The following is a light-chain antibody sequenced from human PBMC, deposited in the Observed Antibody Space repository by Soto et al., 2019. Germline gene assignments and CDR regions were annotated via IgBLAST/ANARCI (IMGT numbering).Light chain of an antibody. CDR3: QQYVISVT. J-gene: IGKJ5*01. V-gene: IGKV3-20*01. CDR2: GAS. CDR1: QSISGNY. Sequence: EIVLTQSPGTQSLSPGERATLSCRASQSISGNYLAWYQQKPGQAPRLLIYGASNRATGIPERFSGSGSGTDFTLTISRLEPQDSAMYYCQQYVISVTFGQGTRLEIK.